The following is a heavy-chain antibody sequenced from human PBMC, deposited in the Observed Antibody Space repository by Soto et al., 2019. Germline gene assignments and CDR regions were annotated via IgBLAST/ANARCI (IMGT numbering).Heavy chain of an antibody. V-gene: IGHV1-24*01. CDR3: ATSQPYYDILTGYQTKGWFDP. CDR2: FDPEDGET. D-gene: IGHD3-9*01. CDR1: GYTLTELS. Sequence: ASVKVSCKVSGYTLTELSMHWMRQAPGKGLEWMGGFDPEDGETIYAQKFQGRVTVTEDTSTDTAYMELSSLRSEDTAVYYCATSQPYYDILTGYQTKGWFDPWGQGTLVTVSS. J-gene: IGHJ5*02.